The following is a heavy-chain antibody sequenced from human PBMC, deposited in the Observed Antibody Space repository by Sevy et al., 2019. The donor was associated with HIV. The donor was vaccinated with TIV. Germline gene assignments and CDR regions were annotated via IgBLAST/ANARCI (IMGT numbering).Heavy chain of an antibody. Sequence: SETLSLTCAVYGGSFSGYYWSWIRQPPGKGLEWIGEINHSGSTNYNPSLKSRVTISVDTSKNQFSLKLSSVTAADTAVYYCARGGDCLGIGSGSYCAFDIWGQGTMVTVSS. CDR1: GGSFSGYY. CDR3: ARGGDCLGIGSGSYCAFDI. CDR2: INHSGST. J-gene: IGHJ3*02. V-gene: IGHV4-34*01. D-gene: IGHD3-10*01.